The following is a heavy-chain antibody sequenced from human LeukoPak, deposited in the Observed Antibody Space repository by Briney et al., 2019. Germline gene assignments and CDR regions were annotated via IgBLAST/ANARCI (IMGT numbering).Heavy chain of an antibody. Sequence: PGGSLRLSCAASGFTFSSYAMNWVRQAPGKGLEWVSGISGSGDSTYYADFVKGRFTISRDNSKNTLYLQMNSLRAEDTAVYYCARGGDYMDVWGKGTTVTISS. V-gene: IGHV3-23*01. CDR1: GFTFSSYA. J-gene: IGHJ6*03. CDR3: ARGGDYMDV. CDR2: ISGSGDST. D-gene: IGHD3-16*01.